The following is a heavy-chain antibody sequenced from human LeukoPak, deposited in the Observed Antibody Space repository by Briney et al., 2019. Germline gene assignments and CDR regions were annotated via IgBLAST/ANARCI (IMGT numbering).Heavy chain of an antibody. CDR3: ARGRWTSSNNNWSDP. V-gene: IGHV4-61*02. J-gene: IGHJ5*02. Sequence: SETLSLTCTVSGGSISSGSYYWSWIRQPAGKGLEWIGRINTSGGTNYNPSLKSRVTISVDTPKNQFSLKLSSVTAADTAVYYCARGRWTSSNNNWSDPWGQGTLVTVSS. D-gene: IGHD2/OR15-2a*01. CDR2: INTSGGT. CDR1: GGSISSGSYY.